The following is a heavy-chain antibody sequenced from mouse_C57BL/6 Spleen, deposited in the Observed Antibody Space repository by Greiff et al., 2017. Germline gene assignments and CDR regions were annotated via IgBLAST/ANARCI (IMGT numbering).Heavy chain of an antibody. CDR3: ARYLLSGYFDV. J-gene: IGHJ1*03. V-gene: IGHV7-3*01. CDR2: IRNKANGYTT. CDR1: GFTFTDYY. Sequence: EVQGVESGGGLVQPGGSLSLSCAASGFTFTDYYMSWVRQPPGKALEWLGFIRNKANGYTTEYSASVKGRCTISRDNSQSILYLQMNDLRAEDSATDYCARYLLSGYFDVWGTGTTVTVSS. D-gene: IGHD2-1*01.